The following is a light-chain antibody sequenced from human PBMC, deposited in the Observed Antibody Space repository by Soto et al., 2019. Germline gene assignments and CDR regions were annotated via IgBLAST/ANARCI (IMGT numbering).Light chain of an antibody. CDR3: QSYDSSLSGSSVV. J-gene: IGLJ2*01. V-gene: IGLV1-40*01. CDR1: SSNIGAGYD. CDR2: GNS. Sequence: QSVLTQPPSVSGAPGQRVTISCTGSSSNIGAGYDVHWYQQLPGTAPKLLIYGNSNRPSGVPDRFSGSKSGTSASLAITGLQDEDEADYYCQSYDSSLSGSSVVFGGGTKLTVL.